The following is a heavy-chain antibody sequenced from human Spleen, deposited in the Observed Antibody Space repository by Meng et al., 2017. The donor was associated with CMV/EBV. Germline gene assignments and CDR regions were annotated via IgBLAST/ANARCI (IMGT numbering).Heavy chain of an antibody. D-gene: IGHD3-9*01. J-gene: IGHJ4*02. CDR2: INAGNGAT. V-gene: IGHV1-3*01. CDR1: GFIFPYYV. CDR3: ARDRILTGQRKLDF. Sequence: FDASGFIFPYYVIPWVRQAPGQKLEWIGWINAGNGATKYSPKFQGRVTITKDPSASNMELSSLISEDTAVYYCARDRILTGQRKLDFWGQGTLVTVSS.